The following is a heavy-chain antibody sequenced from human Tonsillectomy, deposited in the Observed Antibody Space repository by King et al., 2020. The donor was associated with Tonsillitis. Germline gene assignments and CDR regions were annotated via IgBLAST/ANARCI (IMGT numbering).Heavy chain of an antibody. D-gene: IGHD4-17*01. V-gene: IGHV1-46*03. CDR1: GYTFTSYY. J-gene: IGHJ3*02. Sequence: VQLVESGAEVKKPGASVKVSCKASGYTFTSYYMHWVRQAPGQGLEWMGIINPSGGSTSYAQKFQGRVTMTREKSTSKVYMALSSLRTEDTAVYYCARVKYGDYVQDAFDILGQGTMFTVSS. CDR2: INPSGGST. CDR3: ARVKYGDYVQDAFDI.